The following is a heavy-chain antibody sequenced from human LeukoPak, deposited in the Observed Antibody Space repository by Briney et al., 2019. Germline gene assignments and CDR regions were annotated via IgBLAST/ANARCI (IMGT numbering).Heavy chain of an antibody. CDR1: GFTFSSYE. CDR3: ATFTDY. Sequence: PGGSLRLSCAASGFTFSSYEMNWVRQAPGKGMEWVSYISSSGSSIYYAESVKGRFTISRDNAKNSLYLQMSSLRVEDTAVYYCATFTDYWGQGTPVTVSS. CDR2: ISSSGSSI. J-gene: IGHJ4*02. V-gene: IGHV3-48*03.